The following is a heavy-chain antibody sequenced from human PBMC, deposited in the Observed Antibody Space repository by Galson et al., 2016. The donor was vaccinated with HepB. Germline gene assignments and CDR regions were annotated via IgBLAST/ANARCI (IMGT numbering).Heavy chain of an antibody. D-gene: IGHD1-7*01. CDR2: IYAGGST. V-gene: IGHV4-59*13. Sequence: SETLSLTCTVSGGSIRNNYWAWIRQSPGKGLEWLGIIYAGGSTTYNPSLNSRVIMSVDKSKPQISLKLTSVSTADTAVYYCAKMGRAATHDTHGTHDWFDSGARGTL. CDR1: GGSIRNNY. CDR3: AKMGRAATHDTHGTHDWFDS. J-gene: IGHJ5*01.